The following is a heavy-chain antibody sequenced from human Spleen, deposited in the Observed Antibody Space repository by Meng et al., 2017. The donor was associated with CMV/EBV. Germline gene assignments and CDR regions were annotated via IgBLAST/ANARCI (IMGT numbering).Heavy chain of an antibody. D-gene: IGHD3-10*01. J-gene: IGHJ2*01. V-gene: IGHV3-66*02. Sequence: FTVSSNYMGWVRQAPGKGLEWVSVIYSGGSTYYADSVKGRFTISRDNSKNTLYLQMNSLRAEDTAVYYCAREEGLLWFGEYGYFDLWGRGTLVTVSS. CDR2: IYSGGST. CDR1: FTVSSNY. CDR3: AREEGLLWFGEYGYFDL.